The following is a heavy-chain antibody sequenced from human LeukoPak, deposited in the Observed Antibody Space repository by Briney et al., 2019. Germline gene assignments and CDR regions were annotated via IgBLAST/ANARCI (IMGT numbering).Heavy chain of an antibody. CDR2: IYYSGST. CDR1: GGSISSYY. CDR3: AGTRAQGRGFDP. J-gene: IGHJ5*02. Sequence: SETLSLTCTVSGGSISSYYWSWIRQPPGKGLEWIGYIYYSGSTNYNPSLKSRVTISVDTSKNQFSLKLSSVTAADTAVYYCAGTRAQGRGFDPWGQGTLVTVSS. D-gene: IGHD2-2*01. V-gene: IGHV4-59*01.